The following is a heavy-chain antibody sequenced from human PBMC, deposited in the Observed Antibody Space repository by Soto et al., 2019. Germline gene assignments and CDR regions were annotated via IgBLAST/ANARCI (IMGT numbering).Heavy chain of an antibody. J-gene: IGHJ6*02. D-gene: IGHD1-26*01. CDR2: FSGSGGNI. CDR3: AKDPPWTVGPLAMDV. V-gene: IGHV3-23*01. CDR1: GFAFSTHA. Sequence: EVQLLESGGGLVQPWGSLRLSCVASGFAFSTHAMSWVRQAPGKGLEWVSTFSGSGGNIYYAESVKGRLTISRDDSKNTLYLQINRLRVEDTAVYYCAKDPPWTVGPLAMDVWGQGTTVNVSS.